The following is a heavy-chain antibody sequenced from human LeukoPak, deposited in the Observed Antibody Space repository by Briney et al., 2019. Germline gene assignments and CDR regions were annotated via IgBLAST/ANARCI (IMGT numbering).Heavy chain of an antibody. D-gene: IGHD4-17*01. CDR2: IYSGGST. Sequence: PGGSLRLSCAASRFAFSTYWMSWVRQAPGKGLEWVSVIYSGGSTYYADSVKGRFTISRDNSKNTLYLQMNSLRAEDTAVYYCARVDYGDYGFDYWGQGTLVTVSS. V-gene: IGHV3-66*01. J-gene: IGHJ4*02. CDR1: RFAFSTYW. CDR3: ARVDYGDYGFDY.